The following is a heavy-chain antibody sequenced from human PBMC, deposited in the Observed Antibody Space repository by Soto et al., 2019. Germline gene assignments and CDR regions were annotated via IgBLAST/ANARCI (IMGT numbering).Heavy chain of an antibody. CDR1: GFTFSSYA. Sequence: QVQLVESGGGVVQPGRSLRLSCAASGFTFSSYAMHWVRQAPGKGLEWVAVISYDGSNKYYADSVKGRFTISRDNSKNTLYLQMNSLRAEDTAVYYCARIIVVVTATNAFDIWGQGTMVTVSS. V-gene: IGHV3-30-3*01. CDR3: ARIIVVVTATNAFDI. D-gene: IGHD2-21*02. CDR2: ISYDGSNK. J-gene: IGHJ3*02.